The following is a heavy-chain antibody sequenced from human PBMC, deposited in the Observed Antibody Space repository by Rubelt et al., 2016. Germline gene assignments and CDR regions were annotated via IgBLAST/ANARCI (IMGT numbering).Heavy chain of an antibody. Sequence: ESGGGLVQPGGSLRLSCAASGFTFSSYAMHWVRQAPGKGLEWVAVISYDGSNKYYADSVKGRFTISRDNSKNTLYLQMNSLRAEDTAVYYCARLGLGEAYDYVWGSYRSETDYWGQGTLVTVSS. CDR2: ISYDGSNK. J-gene: IGHJ4*02. V-gene: IGHV3-30*04. CDR3: ARLGLGEAYDYVWGSYRSETDY. CDR1: GFTFSSYA. D-gene: IGHD3-16*02.